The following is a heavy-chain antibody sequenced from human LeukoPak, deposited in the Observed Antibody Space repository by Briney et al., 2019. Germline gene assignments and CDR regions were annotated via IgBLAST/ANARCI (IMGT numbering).Heavy chain of an antibody. J-gene: IGHJ4*02. CDR3: AIDGGDTSTNFYFHY. D-gene: IGHD3-10*01. CDR2: ISGSGCST. CDR1: GLTFSTYT. Sequence: GGSLRLSWAACGLTFSTYTMSWVRQAPGKGLEWVSTISGSGCSTYSADSVKGRFSISRDNSKNTLYLQMNNLRAEHTAVYYCAIDGGDTSTNFYFHYWGQGTLVTVSS. V-gene: IGHV3-23*01.